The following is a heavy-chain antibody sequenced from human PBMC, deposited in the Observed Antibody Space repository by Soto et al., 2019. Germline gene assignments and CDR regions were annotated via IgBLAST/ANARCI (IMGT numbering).Heavy chain of an antibody. J-gene: IGHJ4*02. CDR3: ARDKYGAFDY. V-gene: IGHV3-21*01. CDR1: GFTFSSYS. Sequence: GGSLRLSCAASGFTFSSYSMNWVRQAPGKGLEWVSSISSSSSYIYYADSVKGRFTISRDNAKNLLYLQMNSLRADDTAVYYCARDKYGAFDYWGQGTLVTVSS. CDR2: ISSSSSYI. D-gene: IGHD1-26*01.